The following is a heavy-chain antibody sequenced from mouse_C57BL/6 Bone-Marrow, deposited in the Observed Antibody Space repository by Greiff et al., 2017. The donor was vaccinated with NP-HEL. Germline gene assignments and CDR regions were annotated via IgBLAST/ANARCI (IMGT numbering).Heavy chain of an antibody. D-gene: IGHD1-1*01. V-gene: IGHV1-9*01. CDR2: ILPGSGST. J-gene: IGHJ1*03. CDR1: GYTFTGYW. Sequence: VQLQQSGAELMKPGASVKLSCKATGYTFTGYWIEWVKQRPGHGLEWIGEILPGSGSTNYNEKFKGKATFTADTSSNTAYMQLSSLTTEDSAIYYCASLITTVVAPSYWYFDVWGTGTTVTVSS. CDR3: ASLITTVVAPSYWYFDV.